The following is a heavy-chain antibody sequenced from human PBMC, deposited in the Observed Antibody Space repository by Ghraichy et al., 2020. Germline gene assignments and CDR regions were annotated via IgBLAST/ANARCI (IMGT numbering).Heavy chain of an antibody. CDR1: GDSVSSNSAA. J-gene: IGHJ6*02. V-gene: IGHV6-1*01. CDR3: AREVVVVPAANYYYYGMDV. D-gene: IGHD2-2*01. CDR2: TYYRSKWYN. Sequence: SQTLSLTCAISGDSVSSNSAAWNWIRQSPSRGLEWLGRTYYRSKWYNDYAVSVKSRITINPDTSKNQFSLQLNSVTPEDTAVYYCAREVVVVPAANYYYYGMDVWGQGTTVTVSS.